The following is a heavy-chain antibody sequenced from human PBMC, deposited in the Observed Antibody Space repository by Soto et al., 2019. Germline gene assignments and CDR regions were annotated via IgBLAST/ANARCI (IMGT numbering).Heavy chain of an antibody. CDR3: ARDGAYCSGTGCRDYYHYMDV. D-gene: IGHD2-2*01. CDR1: GFSFSDYS. V-gene: IGHV3-21*01. J-gene: IGHJ6*03. Sequence: EVQLAESGGGLVKPGGSLRLSCAASGFSFSDYSMNWVRQAPGKGLEWVSSISGSSSYIYYADSLKGRVTVSRDNAEKSLYLQMNSLRAEDTAVYYCARDGAYCSGTGCRDYYHYMDVWGKGTTVTVSS. CDR2: ISGSSSYI.